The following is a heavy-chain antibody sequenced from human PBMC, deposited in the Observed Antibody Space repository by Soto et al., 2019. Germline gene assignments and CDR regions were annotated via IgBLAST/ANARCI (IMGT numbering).Heavy chain of an antibody. J-gene: IGHJ5*02. V-gene: IGHV4-30-2*01. CDR1: GGSISSGGYS. Sequence: PSETLSLTCAVSGGSISSGGYSWSWIRQPPGKGLEWIGYIYHSGSTYYNPSLKSRVTISVDRSKNQFSLKLSSVTAADTAVYYCARVPYYDYVWGSYRSWGQGTLVTVSS. D-gene: IGHD3-16*02. CDR3: ARVPYYDYVWGSYRS. CDR2: IYHSGST.